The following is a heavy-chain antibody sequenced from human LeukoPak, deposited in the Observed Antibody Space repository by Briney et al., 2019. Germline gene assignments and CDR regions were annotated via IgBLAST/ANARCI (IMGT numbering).Heavy chain of an antibody. V-gene: IGHV4-4*02. CDR1: GGSISSSNW. CDR2: IYHSGST. Sequence: SGTLSLTCAVSGGSISSSNWWSWVRQPPGKELEWIGEIYHSGSTNYNPSLKSRVTISVDKSKNQFSLKLSSVTAADTAVYYCAKEDYYDRFMDGMDVWGQGTTVTVSS. D-gene: IGHD3-22*01. CDR3: AKEDYYDRFMDGMDV. J-gene: IGHJ6*02.